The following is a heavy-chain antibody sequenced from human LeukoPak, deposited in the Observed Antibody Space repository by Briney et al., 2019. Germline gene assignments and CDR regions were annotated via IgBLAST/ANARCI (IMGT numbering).Heavy chain of an antibody. CDR2: ISGRGDST. J-gene: IGHJ4*02. CDR1: GFTFSSYA. V-gene: IGHV3-23*01. Sequence: GGSLRLSCTASGFTFSSYAVSWVRQAPGKGLEWVSAISGRGDSTYYADSVKGRFTISRDNSKNTLYLQLSSLRAEDTAVYYCAKDHYSSTWFLYFDYWGQGTLVTVSS. CDR3: AKDHYSSTWFLYFDY. D-gene: IGHD6-13*01.